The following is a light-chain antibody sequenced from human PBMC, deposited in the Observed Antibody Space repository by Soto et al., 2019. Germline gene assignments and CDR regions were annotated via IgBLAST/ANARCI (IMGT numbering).Light chain of an antibody. Sequence: DIQMTQYPSSLSASVGDRFTITCQASQNINNYLNRYQQKPGRAPKLLIYDASNLEAGVPSRFRGSGSGTDFTFTISRLQPEDIATYYCQQYENLPTFGQGTRLEIK. V-gene: IGKV1-33*01. CDR3: QQYENLPT. CDR1: QNINNY. CDR2: DAS. J-gene: IGKJ5*01.